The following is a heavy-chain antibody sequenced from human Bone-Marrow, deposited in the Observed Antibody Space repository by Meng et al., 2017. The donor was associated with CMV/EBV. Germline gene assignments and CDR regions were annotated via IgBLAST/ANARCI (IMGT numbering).Heavy chain of an antibody. CDR1: GYTFTGYY. Sequence: ASVKVSCKASGYTFTGYYMHWVRQAPGQGLEWMGWINPNSGGTNYAQKFQGRVTMTRDTSISTAYMELSRLRSDDTAVYYCARDGSYYDILTGYLYYFDYWGQGTLVTGSS. CDR2: INPNSGGT. D-gene: IGHD3-9*01. V-gene: IGHV1-2*02. J-gene: IGHJ4*02. CDR3: ARDGSYYDILTGYLYYFDY.